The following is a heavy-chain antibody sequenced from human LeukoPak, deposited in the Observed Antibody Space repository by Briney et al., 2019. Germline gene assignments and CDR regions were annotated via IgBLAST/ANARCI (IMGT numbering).Heavy chain of an antibody. CDR3: AKDRNYDFTVDAFDI. J-gene: IGHJ3*02. CDR1: GFTFSSYS. V-gene: IGHV3-23*01. Sequence: GGSLRLSCAASGFTFSSYSMNWVRQAPGKGLEWVSTISGSGGTTYYADSVKGRFTISRDNSKNTLHLQMNSLRAEDTAVYYCAKDRNYDFTVDAFDIWGQGTMVTVSS. CDR2: ISGSGGTT. D-gene: IGHD3-3*01.